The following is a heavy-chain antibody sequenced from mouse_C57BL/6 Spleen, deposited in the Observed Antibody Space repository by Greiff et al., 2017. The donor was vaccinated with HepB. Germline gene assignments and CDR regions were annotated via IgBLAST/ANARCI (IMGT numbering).Heavy chain of an antibody. J-gene: IGHJ4*01. CDR2: ISDGGSYT. V-gene: IGHV5-4*01. CDR1: GFTFSSYA. D-gene: IGHD2-2*01. CDR3: ARDRGDRLWLRRAMDY. Sequence: EVKLMESGGGLVKPGGSLKLSCAASGFTFSSYAMSWVRQTPEKRLEWVATISDGGSYTYYPDNVKGRFTISRDNAKNNLYLQMSHLKSEDTAMYYCARDRGDRLWLRRAMDYWGQGTSVTVSS.